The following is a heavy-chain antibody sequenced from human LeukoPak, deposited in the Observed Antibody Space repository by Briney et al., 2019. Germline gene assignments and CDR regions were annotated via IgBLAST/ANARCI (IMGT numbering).Heavy chain of an antibody. V-gene: IGHV3-30*18. J-gene: IGHJ6*04. D-gene: IGHD3-10*02. Sequence: GGSLRLSCAASGFTFSSYGMHWVRQAPGKGLEWVAVILYDGGNKYYVDSVKGRFTISRDNAKNSLYLQMNSLRAEDTAVYYCAELGITMIGGVWGKGTTVTISS. CDR1: GFTFSSYG. CDR3: AELGITMIGGV. CDR2: ILYDGGNK.